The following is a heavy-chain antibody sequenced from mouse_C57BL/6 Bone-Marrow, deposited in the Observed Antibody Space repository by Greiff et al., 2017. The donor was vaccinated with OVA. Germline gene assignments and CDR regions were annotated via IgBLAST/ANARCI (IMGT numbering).Heavy chain of an antibody. CDR2: IDPETGGT. Sequence: QVQLQRSGAELVRPGASVTLSCKASGYTFTDYEMHWVKQTPVHGLEWIGAIDPETGGTAYNQKFKGKAILTADKSSSTAYMELRSLTSEDSAVYYCTRSQFITTPYYFDYWGQGTTLTVSS. CDR3: TRSQFITTPYYFDY. J-gene: IGHJ2*01. D-gene: IGHD1-1*01. CDR1: GYTFTDYE. V-gene: IGHV1-15*01.